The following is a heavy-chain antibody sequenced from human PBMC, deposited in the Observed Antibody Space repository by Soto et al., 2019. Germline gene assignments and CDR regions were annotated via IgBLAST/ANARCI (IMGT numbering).Heavy chain of an antibody. CDR2: INAGNGNT. CDR1: GYTFTSYA. J-gene: IGHJ6*02. D-gene: IGHD2-15*01. V-gene: IGHV1-3*01. CDR3: AREYCSGGSCPLYYGMDV. Sequence: QVQLVQSGAEVKKPGASVKVSCKASGYTFTSYAMHWVRQAPGQRLEWMGWINAGNGNTKYSQKFQGRVTITRDTSASTAYMELSSLRSEDTAVHYCAREYCSGGSCPLYYGMDVWGQGTTVTVSS.